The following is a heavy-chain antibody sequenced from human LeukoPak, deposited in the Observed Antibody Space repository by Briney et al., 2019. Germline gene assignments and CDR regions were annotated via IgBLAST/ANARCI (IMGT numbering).Heavy chain of an antibody. J-gene: IGHJ4*02. CDR1: GGSMSTYY. V-gene: IGHV4-59*01. D-gene: IGHD3-10*01. CDR3: GRTEYYFDF. Sequence: SETLSLTCTVSGGSMSTYYWSWIRQPPGKGLEWIGYIYYSGSTNYNPSLKSRVTMSADTSKNQFSLKPSSVTAADTAVYYCGRTEYYFDFWGQGTLVTVSS. CDR2: IYYSGST.